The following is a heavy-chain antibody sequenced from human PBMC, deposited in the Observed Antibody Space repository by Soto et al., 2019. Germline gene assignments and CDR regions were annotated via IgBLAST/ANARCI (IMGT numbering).Heavy chain of an antibody. Sequence: GGSLRLSCAASGFTFSSYWMSWVRQAPGKGLEWVANIKQDGSEKYYVDSVKGRFTISRDNAKNSLYLQMNSLRAEDTAVYYCARDAVQTDFWSGYFLYYMDVWGKGTTVTVSS. D-gene: IGHD3-3*01. V-gene: IGHV3-7*01. J-gene: IGHJ6*03. CDR2: IKQDGSEK. CDR3: ARDAVQTDFWSGYFLYYMDV. CDR1: GFTFSSYW.